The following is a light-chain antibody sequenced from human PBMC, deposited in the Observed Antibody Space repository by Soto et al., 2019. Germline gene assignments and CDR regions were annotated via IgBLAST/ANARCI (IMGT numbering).Light chain of an antibody. V-gene: IGKV1-5*01. Sequence: GHTSTIHFRASQQFTSYVSWYQQKGGEAPKLLIYDVSSLESGVPSRCSGSGSGTEFTLTISSQQPDDSATYCCQHYGNFWTFGQGTKVDIK. J-gene: IGKJ1*01. CDR3: QHYGNFWT. CDR2: DVS. CDR1: QQFTSY.